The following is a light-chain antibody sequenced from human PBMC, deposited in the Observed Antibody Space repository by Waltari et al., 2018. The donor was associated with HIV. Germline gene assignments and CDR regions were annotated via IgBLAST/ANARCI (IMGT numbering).Light chain of an antibody. Sequence: QSELSQPPSASGPPGQRVASPCSGSSSNIGRNTVNWYQQLPVPAPKLLIYSNNQRPSGVPDRFSGSKSGTSASLAITGLQSEDEADYYCALWDDSLNGVLFGGGTKLTVL. CDR3: ALWDDSLNGVL. V-gene: IGLV1-44*01. CDR1: SSNIGRNT. J-gene: IGLJ2*01. CDR2: SNN.